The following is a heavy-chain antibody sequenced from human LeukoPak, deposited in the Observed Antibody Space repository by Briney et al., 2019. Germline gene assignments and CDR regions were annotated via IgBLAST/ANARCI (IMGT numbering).Heavy chain of an antibody. Sequence: GGSLRLSCAASGFTFSSYGMHWVRQAPGKGLEWVAVISYDGSNKYYADSVKGRFTISRDNSKNTLYLQMNSLRAEDTAVYYCAKVESSGWAPFGPFQHWGQGTLVTVSS. V-gene: IGHV3-30*18. D-gene: IGHD6-19*01. J-gene: IGHJ1*01. CDR1: GFTFSSYG. CDR3: AKVESSGWAPFGPFQH. CDR2: ISYDGSNK.